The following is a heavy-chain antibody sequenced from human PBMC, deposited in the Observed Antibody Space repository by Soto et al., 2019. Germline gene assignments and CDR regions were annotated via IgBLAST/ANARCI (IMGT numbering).Heavy chain of an antibody. J-gene: IGHJ5*02. CDR3: ARDWFGGRGWFDP. CDR1: GGSISSGDYY. CDR2: IYYSGST. V-gene: IGHV4-30-4*01. Sequence: PSETLSLTCTVSGGSISSGDYYWSWIRQPPGKGLEWIGYIYYSGSTYYNPSLKSRVTISVDTSKNQFSLKLSSVTAADTAVYYCARDWFGGRGWFDPWGQGTLVTVSS. D-gene: IGHD3-10*01.